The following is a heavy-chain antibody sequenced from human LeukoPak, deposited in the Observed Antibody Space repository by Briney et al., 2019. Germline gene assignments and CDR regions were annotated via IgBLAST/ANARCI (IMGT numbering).Heavy chain of an antibody. Sequence: GGSLRLSCIASGFTFSAFYMSWVRQSPGKGLQWVSYISSSGSAKSSADSVEGRFTISRDNAKNSLYLQMNSLRAEDTAVYYCARESYGHEGTWFFDLWGRGTLVTVSS. D-gene: IGHD5-18*01. CDR3: ARESYGHEGTWFFDL. CDR2: ISSSGSAK. V-gene: IGHV3-48*03. J-gene: IGHJ2*01. CDR1: GFTFSAFY.